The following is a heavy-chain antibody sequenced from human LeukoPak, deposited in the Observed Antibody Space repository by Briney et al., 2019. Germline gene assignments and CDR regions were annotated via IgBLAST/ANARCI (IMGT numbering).Heavy chain of an antibody. CDR1: GGTFSSYA. CDR2: IIPIFGIA. D-gene: IGHD3-22*01. CDR3: ARDQKNYDSSGYDP. Sequence: SVKVSCKASGGTFSSYAISWVRQAPGQGLEWMGRIIPIFGIANYAQKFQGGVTITADKSTSTAYMELSSLRSEDTAVYYCARDQKNYDSSGYDPWGQGTLVTVSS. V-gene: IGHV1-69*04. J-gene: IGHJ5*02.